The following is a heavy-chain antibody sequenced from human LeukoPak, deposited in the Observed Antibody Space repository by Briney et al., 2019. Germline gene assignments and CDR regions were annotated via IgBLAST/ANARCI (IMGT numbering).Heavy chain of an antibody. CDR1: SGSFSGYY. D-gene: IGHD2-2*01. CDR2: INHSGST. Sequence: SETLSLTCAVYSGSFSGYYWSWIRQPPGKGLEWLGEINHSGSTNYNPSLKSRVTISVDTSKNQFSLKLTSVTVADTALYYCARVVSGLVVPPTRGDYFDSWGQGTVVTFSS. V-gene: IGHV4-34*01. J-gene: IGHJ4*02. CDR3: ARVVSGLVVPPTRGDYFDS.